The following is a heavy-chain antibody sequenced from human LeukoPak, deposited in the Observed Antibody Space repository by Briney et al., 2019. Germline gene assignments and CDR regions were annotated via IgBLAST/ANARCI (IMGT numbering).Heavy chain of an antibody. CDR2: IYYSGST. CDR1: GGSISSGDYY. D-gene: IGHD2-2*01. Sequence: SETLSLTCTVSGGSISSGDYYWSWIRQPPGKGLEWIGYIYYSGSTYYNPSLKSRVTISVDTSKNQFFLKLSSVTAADTAVYYCARGFRGVVVVPADYFDYWGQGTLVTVSS. CDR3: ARGFRGVVVVPADYFDY. J-gene: IGHJ4*02. V-gene: IGHV4-30-4*08.